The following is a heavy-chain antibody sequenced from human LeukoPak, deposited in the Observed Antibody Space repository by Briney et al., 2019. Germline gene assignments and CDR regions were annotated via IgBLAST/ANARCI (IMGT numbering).Heavy chain of an antibody. D-gene: IGHD3-22*01. CDR3: ARDILDPYYYDSSGRFDI. CDR2: IYYSGST. Sequence: SETLSLTCTVSGGSISSYYWSWIRQPPGKGLEWIGYIYYSGSTNYDPSLKSRVTIPVDTSKNQFSLKLSSVTAADTAVYYCARDILDPYYYDSSGRFDIWGQGTMVTVSS. V-gene: IGHV4-59*01. CDR1: GGSISSYY. J-gene: IGHJ3*02.